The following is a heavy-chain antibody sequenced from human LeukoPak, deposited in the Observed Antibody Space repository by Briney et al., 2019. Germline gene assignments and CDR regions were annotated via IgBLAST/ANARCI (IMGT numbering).Heavy chain of an antibody. D-gene: IGHD6-6*01. CDR1: GGSFSGYY. Sequence: PSETLSLTCAVYGGSFSGYYWSWIRQPPGKGLEWIGEINHSGSTNYNPSLKSRVTISVDTSKNQFSLKLSSVTAADTAVYYCAISRSYAFDIWGQGTMVTVSS. CDR3: AISRSYAFDI. CDR2: INHSGST. J-gene: IGHJ3*02. V-gene: IGHV4-34*01.